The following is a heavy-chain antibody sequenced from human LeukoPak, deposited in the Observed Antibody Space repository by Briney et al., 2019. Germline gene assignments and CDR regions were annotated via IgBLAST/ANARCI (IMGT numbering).Heavy chain of an antibody. D-gene: IGHD2/OR15-2a*01. J-gene: IGHJ4*02. CDR1: GGPFRAYA. CDR2: VIPFFGSP. CDR3: ARSSTLAATGDY. V-gene: IGHV1-69*05. Sequence: SVKVSCKASGGPFRAYAITWVRQAPGQGLEWIGGVIPFFGSPNYAQKFQGRVTITTDESTRTDHMEMTSLRSDDTAVYYCARSSTLAATGDYWGQGTLVSISS.